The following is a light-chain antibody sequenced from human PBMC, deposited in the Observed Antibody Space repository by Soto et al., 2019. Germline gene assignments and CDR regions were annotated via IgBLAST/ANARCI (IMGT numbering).Light chain of an antibody. CDR2: DAS. CDR1: QSVSSY. CDR3: QQRSNWPIT. V-gene: IGKV3-11*01. Sequence: EIVLAQAPATLSLSPGERDTLSRRASQSVSSYLAWYQQKPGQAPRLLIYDASNRATGIPARFSGSGSGTDFTLTISSLEPEDFAVYYCQQRSNWPITFGPGTKVDIK. J-gene: IGKJ3*01.